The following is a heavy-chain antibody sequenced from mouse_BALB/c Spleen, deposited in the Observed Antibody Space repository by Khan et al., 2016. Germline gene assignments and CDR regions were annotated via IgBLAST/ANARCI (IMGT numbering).Heavy chain of an antibody. V-gene: IGHV3-1*02. D-gene: IGHD1-1*01. CDR3: ARSGYYGSKDY. J-gene: IGHJ2*01. CDR1: GYSITSGHS. CDR2: IHYSGST. Sequence: EVKLEESGPDLVKPSQSLSLTCTVTGYSITSGHSWHWIRQFPGNKLEWMGYIHYSGSTNYNPSLKSRISITRDTSKNQFFLQLNSVTTEDTATYYCARSGYYGSKDYWGQGTTLTVSS.